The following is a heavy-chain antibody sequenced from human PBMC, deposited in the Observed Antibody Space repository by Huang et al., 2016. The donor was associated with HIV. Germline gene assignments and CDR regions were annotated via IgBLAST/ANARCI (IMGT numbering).Heavy chain of an antibody. V-gene: IGHV3-30-3*01. J-gene: IGHJ6*03. CDR1: GFTFSSYA. Sequence: QVQLVESGGGVVQPGRSLRLSCAASGFTFSSYAMHWVRQGPGKWLEWGAFISYDGSNKFYADSGKGRFTISRDNAKNTLYLQMNSLRAEDTAVYYCARDAYYDYVWGSYRKYYYYYMDVWGKGTTVTVSS. CDR3: ARDAYYDYVWGSYRKYYYYYMDV. CDR2: ISYDGSNK. D-gene: IGHD3-16*02.